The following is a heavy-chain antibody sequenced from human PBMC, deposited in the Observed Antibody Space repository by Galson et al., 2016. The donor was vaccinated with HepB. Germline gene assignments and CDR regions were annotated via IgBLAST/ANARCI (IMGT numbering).Heavy chain of an antibody. Sequence: PALVTPTQTLTLTCTFSGFSLSTSAMAVGWIRQPPGKALEWLALIYWDNDQRYSPSLERRLSISKDTSRNQVVLTMTNMDPVDTATYYCVHRFGSRDYEYWGQGILVTVSS. CDR3: VHRFGSRDYEY. D-gene: IGHD2-15*01. V-gene: IGHV2-5*02. CDR1: GFSLSTSAMA. J-gene: IGHJ4*02. CDR2: IYWDNDQ.